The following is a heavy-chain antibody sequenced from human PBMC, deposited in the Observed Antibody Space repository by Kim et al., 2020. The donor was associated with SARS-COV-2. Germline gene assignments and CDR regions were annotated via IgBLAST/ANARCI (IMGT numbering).Heavy chain of an antibody. D-gene: IGHD4-17*01. CDR2: INHSGST. Sequence: SETLSLTCAVYGGSFSGYYWSWIRQPPGKGLEWIGEINHSGSTNYNPSLKSRVTISVDTSKNQFSLKLSSVTAADTAVYYCARGTLHDYGDYVSGMDVWGQGTTVTVSS. V-gene: IGHV4-34*01. CDR3: ARGTLHDYGDYVSGMDV. J-gene: IGHJ6*02. CDR1: GGSFSGYY.